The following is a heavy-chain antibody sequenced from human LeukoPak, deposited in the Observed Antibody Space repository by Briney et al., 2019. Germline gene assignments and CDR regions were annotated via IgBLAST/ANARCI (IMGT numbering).Heavy chain of an antibody. CDR2: INWNGGST. Sequence: GGSLRLSCAASGFTFDEYGMSWVRHAPGKGLEWVSGINWNGGSTGYADSVKGRFTISRDNAKNSLYLQMNSLRAEDTALYHCARVAGGRVAARPFDYWGQGTLVTVSS. CDR1: GFTFDEYG. D-gene: IGHD6-6*01. V-gene: IGHV3-20*01. CDR3: ARVAGGRVAARPFDY. J-gene: IGHJ4*02.